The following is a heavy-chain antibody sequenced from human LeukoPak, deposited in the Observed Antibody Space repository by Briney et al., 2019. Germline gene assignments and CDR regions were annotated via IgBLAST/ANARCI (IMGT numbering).Heavy chain of an antibody. V-gene: IGHV4-4*09. CDR2: THPSGNT. J-gene: IGHJ5*02. CDR3: ERKAPQTGWLDP. Sequence: SETLSLTCTVSGGSNNSYYWSWIRQPPGKGLEWIGYTHPSGNTNYSPSLKRRVTISIDMSRNQFSLKLSYVTAADTAVYYCERKAPQTGWLDPWGQGTLVTVSS. CDR1: GGSNNSYY.